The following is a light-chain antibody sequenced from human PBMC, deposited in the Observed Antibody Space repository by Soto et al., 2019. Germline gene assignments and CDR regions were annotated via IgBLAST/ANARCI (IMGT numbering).Light chain of an antibody. CDR3: AAWDYSLNGWV. CDR1: TSNIGSNS. Sequence: QSVLTQPPSASGTPGQRVTISCSGSTSNIGSNSVNWYQQLPGTAPKLLLYSSDRRPSGVPDRFSGSKSGTSASLAINGLQPEDEADYYCAAWDYSLNGWVFGGGTKLTVL. V-gene: IGLV1-44*01. J-gene: IGLJ3*02. CDR2: SSD.